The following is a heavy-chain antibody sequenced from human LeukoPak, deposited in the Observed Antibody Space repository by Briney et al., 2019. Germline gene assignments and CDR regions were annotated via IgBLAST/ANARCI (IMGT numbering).Heavy chain of an antibody. Sequence: GGSLRLSCAASGFTFSSYAMSWVRQAPGKGLEWVSGISGSGGNAYYADSVKGRFIISRDISKNTPYVQMNSLRAEDTAVYYCAKAGSYYSSSYCYMDVWGKGTTVTVSS. CDR3: AKAGSYYSSSYCYMDV. J-gene: IGHJ6*03. D-gene: IGHD1-26*01. V-gene: IGHV3-23*01. CDR1: GFTFSSYA. CDR2: ISGSGGNA.